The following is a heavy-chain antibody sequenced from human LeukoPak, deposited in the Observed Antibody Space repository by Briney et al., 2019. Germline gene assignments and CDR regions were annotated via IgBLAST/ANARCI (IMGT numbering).Heavy chain of an antibody. CDR1: GFTFSSYE. CDR2: ISSSGSTI. CDR3: ARVQKDYYDSSGYLSY. J-gene: IGHJ4*02. D-gene: IGHD3-22*01. V-gene: IGHV3-48*03. Sequence: GGSLRLSCAASGFTFSSYEMNWVRQAPGKGLEWVSYISSSGSTIYYADSVKGRFTISRDNAKNSLYLQMNSLRAEDSAVYYCARVQKDYYDSSGYLSYWGQGTLVTVSS.